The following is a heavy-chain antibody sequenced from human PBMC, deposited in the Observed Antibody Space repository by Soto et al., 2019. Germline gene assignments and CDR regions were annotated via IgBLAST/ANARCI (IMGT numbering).Heavy chain of an antibody. D-gene: IGHD3-10*01. CDR1: GYTFTTYC. CDR3: ARGPMVRGVIGYFGMDV. CDR2: INPSGGST. Sequence: ASSEGLRKASGYTFTTYCMHWVRQAPGQGLEWMGIINPSGGSTIFAQTFQGRVTVTRDTSTSTVYMELSSLRSEDTAVYYCARGPMVRGVIGYFGMDVWGQGTTVTVSS. V-gene: IGHV1-46*03. J-gene: IGHJ6*02.